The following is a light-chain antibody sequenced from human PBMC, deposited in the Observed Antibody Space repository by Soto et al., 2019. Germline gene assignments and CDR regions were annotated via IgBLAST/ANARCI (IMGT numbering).Light chain of an antibody. CDR3: SSYTSSSTYV. J-gene: IGLJ1*01. Sequence: QSALTKPASVNGSPGQSIAISCTGTSSDVGGYNYVSWYQHHPGKAPKLMIYDVSNRPSGVSNRFSGSKSGNTASLTISGLQAEDEADYYCSSYTSSSTYVFGTGTKVTVL. CDR2: DVS. CDR1: SSDVGGYNY. V-gene: IGLV2-14*03.